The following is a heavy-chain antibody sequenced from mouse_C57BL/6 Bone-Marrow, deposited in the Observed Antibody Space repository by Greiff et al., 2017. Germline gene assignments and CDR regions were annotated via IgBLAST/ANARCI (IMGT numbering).Heavy chain of an antibody. CDR1: GYTFTSYW. CDR3: ARAGWLLRAWFAY. J-gene: IGHJ3*01. Sequence: VQLQQPGAELVMPGASVKLSCKASGYTFTSYWMHWVKQRPGQGLEWIGEIDPSDSYTNYNQKFKGKSTLTVHKSSSTAYMQLSSLTSEDSAVYYCARAGWLLRAWFAYWGQGTLVTVSA. CDR2: IDPSDSYT. D-gene: IGHD2-3*01. V-gene: IGHV1-69*01.